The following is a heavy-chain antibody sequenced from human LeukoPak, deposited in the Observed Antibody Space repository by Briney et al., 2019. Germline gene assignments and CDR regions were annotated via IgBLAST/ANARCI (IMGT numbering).Heavy chain of an antibody. J-gene: IGHJ5*02. V-gene: IGHV1-18*01. D-gene: IGHD6-19*01. Sequence: GASVKVSCKASGYTFTSYGISWVRQAPGQGLEWMGWISAYNGNTNYAQKLQGRVTMTTDTSTSTAYMELRSLRSDDTAVYYCARGRPPGYSSGWYDWFDPWGQGTLVTVSS. CDR2: ISAYNGNT. CDR3: ARGRPPGYSSGWYDWFDP. CDR1: GYTFTSYG.